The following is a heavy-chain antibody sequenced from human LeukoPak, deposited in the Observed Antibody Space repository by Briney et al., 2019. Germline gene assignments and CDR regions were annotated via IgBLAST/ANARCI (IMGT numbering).Heavy chain of an antibody. D-gene: IGHD2-15*01. Sequence: PGGSLRLSCAASGFTFSSYGMSWVRQAPGKGLEWVSVIYTGGSTYYADSVKGRFTISRDNSKNTLYLQMNSLRAEDTAVYYCARSVAYNWFDPWGQGTLVTVSS. CDR3: ARSVAYNWFDP. CDR1: GFTFSSYG. J-gene: IGHJ5*02. CDR2: IYTGGST. V-gene: IGHV3-53*01.